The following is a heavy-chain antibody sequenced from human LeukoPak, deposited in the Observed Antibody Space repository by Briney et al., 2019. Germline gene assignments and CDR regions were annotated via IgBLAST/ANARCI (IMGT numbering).Heavy chain of an antibody. Sequence: ASVKVSCKASGGTFSSYAISWVRQAPGQGLEWMGGIIPIFGTANHAQKFQGRVTITADESTSTAYMELSSLRSEDTAVYYCARDRPYGGYGMDVWGQGTTVTVSS. V-gene: IGHV1-69*13. D-gene: IGHD6-6*01. CDR3: ARDRPYGGYGMDV. CDR2: IIPIFGTA. J-gene: IGHJ6*02. CDR1: GGTFSSYA.